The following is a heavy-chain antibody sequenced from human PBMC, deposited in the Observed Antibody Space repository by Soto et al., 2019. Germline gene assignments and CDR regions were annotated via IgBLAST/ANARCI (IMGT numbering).Heavy chain of an antibody. V-gene: IGHV1-18*01. J-gene: IGHJ4*02. Sequence: QVQLVQSGAEVKKPGASVRVSCKSSGYTFTDYGITWVRQAPGQGLEWMGWINTYKGNIDYPQRLQGRVTMTTDTSTCTAYMELRSLTSDDTAVYYCARERGGYKHFDYWGQGALVTVSS. CDR3: ARERGGYKHFDY. D-gene: IGHD1-26*01. CDR2: INTYKGNI. CDR1: GYTFTDYG.